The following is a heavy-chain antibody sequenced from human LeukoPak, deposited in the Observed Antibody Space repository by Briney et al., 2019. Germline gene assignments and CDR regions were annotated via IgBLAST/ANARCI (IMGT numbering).Heavy chain of an antibody. CDR3: ARAYCSGGSCYSFYYYYYMDV. D-gene: IGHD2-15*01. J-gene: IGHJ6*03. V-gene: IGHV1-18*01. CDR1: GYTFTSYG. Sequence: GASVKVSCKASGYTFTSYGISWVRQAPGQGLEWMGWISAYNGNTDYAQKLQGRVTMTTDTSTSTAYMALRSLRSDDTAVYYCARAYCSGGSCYSFYYYYYMDVSRKGTTVTVSS. CDR2: ISAYNGNT.